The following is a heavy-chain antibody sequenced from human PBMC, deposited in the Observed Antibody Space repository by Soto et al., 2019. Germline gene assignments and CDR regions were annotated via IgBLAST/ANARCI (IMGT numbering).Heavy chain of an antibody. D-gene: IGHD3-10*01. J-gene: IGHJ4*02. CDR1: GFTFSNYA. CDR2: ITSSGDDT. V-gene: IGHV3-23*01. CDR3: DKRLTGDS. Sequence: VQLLESGGGLVQPGGSLRLSCAASGFTFSNYAMTWVRQAPGKGLQWVSTITSSGDDTYYADSVKGRFTISRDNSRNMLYLQMNSLRADDTAVYYCDKRLTGDSWGQGTLVTVSS.